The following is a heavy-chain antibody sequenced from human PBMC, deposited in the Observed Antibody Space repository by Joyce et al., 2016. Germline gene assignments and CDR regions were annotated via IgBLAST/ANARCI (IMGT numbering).Heavy chain of an antibody. CDR2: IYYSGGT. V-gene: IGHV4-39*07. CDR1: GGSISSNNYY. J-gene: IGHJ4*02. CDR3: ASWRILITFGGVLD. D-gene: IGHD3-16*01. Sequence: QLQLQESGPGLVKPSETLSLTCTVSGGSISSNNYYWGWIRQPPGKGLEWIANIYYSGGTYYNPSLKSRVSISVDTSKNQFSLKLSSVTAADTAVYYCASWRILITFGGVLDWGQGTLVTVSS.